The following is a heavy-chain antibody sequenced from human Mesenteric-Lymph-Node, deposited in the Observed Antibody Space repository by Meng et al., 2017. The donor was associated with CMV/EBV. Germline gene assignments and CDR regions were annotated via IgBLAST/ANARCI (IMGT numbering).Heavy chain of an antibody. D-gene: IGHD5-18*01. V-gene: IGHV3-48*04. CDR3: AKARVKIQLWLASLDY. CDR2: ISSSSSTI. Sequence: GESLKISCAASGFTFNSYSMNWVRQAPGKGLEWVSYISSSSSTIYYADSVKGRITISRDNAKNSLYLQMNSLRAEDTAVYYCAKARVKIQLWLASLDYWGQGTLVTVSS. J-gene: IGHJ4*02. CDR1: GFTFNSYS.